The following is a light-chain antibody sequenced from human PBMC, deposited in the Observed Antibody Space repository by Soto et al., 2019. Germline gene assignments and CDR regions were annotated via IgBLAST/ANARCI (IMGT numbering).Light chain of an antibody. CDR1: QSVNNN. V-gene: IGKV3-15*01. J-gene: IGKJ2*01. CDR2: GAS. Sequence: IVMTQSPATLSVSPGERATLSCRASQSVNNNLAWYQQKPGQAPRLLIYGASSRATGIPARFSGSGSGTEFTLTITSLRSEDFAVYFCQQYNNWPPLYTFGQGTKLEIK. CDR3: QQYNNWPPLYT.